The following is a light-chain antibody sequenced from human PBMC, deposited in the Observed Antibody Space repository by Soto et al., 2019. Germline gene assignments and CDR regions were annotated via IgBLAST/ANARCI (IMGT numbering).Light chain of an antibody. V-gene: IGLV2-14*01. CDR3: SSYTSGSTLVV. CDR1: SSDVVAYNY. J-gene: IGLJ2*01. Sequence: QSALTQPASVSGSPGQSITISCTGSSSDVVAYNYVSWYQQHPGKAPRLMIYEVTNRPSGVSNRFSGSKSGNTASLTISGLRAEDEADYYCSSYTSGSTLVVFGGGTKLTVL. CDR2: EVT.